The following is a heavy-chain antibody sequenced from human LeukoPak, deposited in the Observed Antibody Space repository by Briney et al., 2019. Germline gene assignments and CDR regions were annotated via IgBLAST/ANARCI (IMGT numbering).Heavy chain of an antibody. CDR3: ARNLGYCCGGSCYNYYYYGMDV. J-gene: IGHJ6*02. Sequence: PSETLSLTCTVSGGSISSYYWSWIRQPPGKGLEWIGYIYYSGSTNYNPSLKSRVTISVDTSKNQFSLKLSSVTAADTAVYYCARNLGYCCGGSCYNYYYYGMDVWGQETMVTVSS. V-gene: IGHV4-59*01. CDR2: IYYSGST. CDR1: GGSISSYY. D-gene: IGHD2-15*01.